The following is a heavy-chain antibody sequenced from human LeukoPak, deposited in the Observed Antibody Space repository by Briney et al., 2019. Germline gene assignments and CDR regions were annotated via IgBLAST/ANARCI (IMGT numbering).Heavy chain of an antibody. J-gene: IGHJ5*02. CDR2: INHSGST. V-gene: IGHV4-34*01. Sequence: SETLSLTCAVYGGSFSGYYWSWIRQPPGKGLEWIGEINHSGSTNYNPSVKSRVTISVDTSKNQFSLKLSSVTAADTAVYYCARGDDYGDYVLGFDPWGQGTLVTVSS. CDR3: ARGDDYGDYVLGFDP. CDR1: GGSFSGYY. D-gene: IGHD4-17*01.